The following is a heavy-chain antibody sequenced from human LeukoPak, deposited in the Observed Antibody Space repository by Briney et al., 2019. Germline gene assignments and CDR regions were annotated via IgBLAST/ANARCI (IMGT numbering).Heavy chain of an antibody. J-gene: IGHJ4*02. Sequence: SSETLSLTCAVYGVSFSGYYWSWIRQPPGKGLEWIGEINHSGSTNYNPSLKSRVTISVDTSKNQFSLTLSCVTAAETAVYYCAGARDDSSGYYHPIPFFQIDYWGQGTLVTVSS. CDR1: GVSFSGYY. CDR2: INHSGST. V-gene: IGHV4-34*01. CDR3: AGARDDSSGYYHPIPFFQIDY. D-gene: IGHD3-22*01.